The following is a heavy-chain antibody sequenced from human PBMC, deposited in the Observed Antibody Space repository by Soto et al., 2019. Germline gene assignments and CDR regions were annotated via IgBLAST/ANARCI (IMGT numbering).Heavy chain of an antibody. J-gene: IGHJ4*02. CDR3: ARDVSISSWGFGY. Sequence: QVQLVESGGGVVQPGRSLRLSCAASGFTFSSYGMHWVRQAPGKGLEWVAVIWYDGSNKYYADSVKGRFTISRDNSKNPLYLQRISLGAADTGVYYCARDVSISSWGFGYWGQGTLVTVSS. CDR2: IWYDGSNK. CDR1: GFTFSSYG. V-gene: IGHV3-33*01. D-gene: IGHD6-6*01.